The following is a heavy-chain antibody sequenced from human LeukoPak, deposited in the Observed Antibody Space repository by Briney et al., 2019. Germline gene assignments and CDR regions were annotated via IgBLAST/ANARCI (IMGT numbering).Heavy chain of an antibody. CDR2: IRSSSSYI. V-gene: IGHV3-21*01. D-gene: IGHD3-9*01. CDR1: GLTFSSYS. CDR3: ASIDSNDAFDV. Sequence: GGPLTLPCAASGLTFSSYSMNWVPQAPGKGLEWVSSIRSSSSYIHYADSTKGRFTIYRDNAKKSVYLPMNSLRAEDTAVYYCASIDSNDAFDVWGQGTMVTVSS. J-gene: IGHJ3*01.